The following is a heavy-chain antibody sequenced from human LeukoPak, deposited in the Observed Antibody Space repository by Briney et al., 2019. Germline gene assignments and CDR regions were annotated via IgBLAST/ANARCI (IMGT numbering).Heavy chain of an antibody. CDR2: ISYDGSNK. CDR3: AKDLRCIAVAGSVVY. CDR1: GFTFSSYG. Sequence: PGGSLRLSCAASGFTFSSYGMHWVRQAPGKGLEWVAVISYDGSNKYYADSVKGRFTISRDNSKNTLYLQMNSLRAEDTAVYYCAKDLRCIAVAGSVVYWGQGTLVTVSS. J-gene: IGHJ4*02. V-gene: IGHV3-30*18. D-gene: IGHD6-19*01.